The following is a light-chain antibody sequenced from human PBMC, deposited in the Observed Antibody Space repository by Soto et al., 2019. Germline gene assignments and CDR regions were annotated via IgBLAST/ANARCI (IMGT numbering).Light chain of an antibody. V-gene: IGKV3-20*01. CDR1: QSISDT. J-gene: IGKJ3*01. CDR3: QQCGGSPLFS. CDR2: TTS. Sequence: EIVMMQSPATLSVSPWGRATLSCMASQSISDTLAWYQQKPGQAPRLLIHTTSTRATDIPDRFSGSGSGTDFTLTISRLEPEDFAVYYCQQCGGSPLFSFGPGTKVDIK.